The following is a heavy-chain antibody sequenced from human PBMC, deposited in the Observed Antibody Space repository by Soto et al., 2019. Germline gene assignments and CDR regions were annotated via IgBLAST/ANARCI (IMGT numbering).Heavy chain of an antibody. CDR1: GFTFSNYG. V-gene: IGHV1-18*01. CDR2: ISGSSGHT. J-gene: IGHJ4*02. D-gene: IGHD3-3*01. CDR3: VRDKVMTIFGVVMGVFDY. Sequence: QVQLVQSGVEVKKPWASVKVSCKTSGFTFSNYGISWVRQAPGQRLEWMGWISGSSGHTSYAQKVQGRVTMTTDTSTSTAYMELRSLRSDDTAVYYCVRDKVMTIFGVVMGVFDYWGQGTLVAVSS.